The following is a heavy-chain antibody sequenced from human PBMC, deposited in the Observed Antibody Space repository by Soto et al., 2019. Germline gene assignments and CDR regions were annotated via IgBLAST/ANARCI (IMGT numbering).Heavy chain of an antibody. CDR1: GGTFSSHA. Sequence: QVQLVQSGTEVKKPGSSVKVSCKASGGTFSSHAISWVRQAPGQGLEWMGGIIPIFGTTNYAQRLQGRVSITADESTSTAYMELSSLRYEDTAVYYCAGSYKYGSGTFDAFDVWGQGTMVTVSS. CDR3: AGSYKYGSGTFDAFDV. V-gene: IGHV1-69*01. CDR2: IIPIFGTT. J-gene: IGHJ3*01. D-gene: IGHD3-10*01.